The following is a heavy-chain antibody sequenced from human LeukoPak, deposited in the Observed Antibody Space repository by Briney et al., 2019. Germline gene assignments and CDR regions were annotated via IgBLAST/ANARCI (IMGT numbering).Heavy chain of an antibody. D-gene: IGHD3-3*01. V-gene: IGHV4-59*01. Sequence: SETLSLTCTVSGGSISSYYWSWIRQPPGKGLEWIGYIYYSGSTNYNPSLKSRVTISVDTSKNQFSLKLSSVTAADTAVYYCARMYYDFWSGYAFDIWGQGTMVTVSS. CDR1: GGSISSYY. J-gene: IGHJ3*02. CDR3: ARMYYDFWSGYAFDI. CDR2: IYYSGST.